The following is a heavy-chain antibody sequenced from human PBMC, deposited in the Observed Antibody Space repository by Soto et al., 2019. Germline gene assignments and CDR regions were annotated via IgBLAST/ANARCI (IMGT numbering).Heavy chain of an antibody. V-gene: IGHV4-59*01. D-gene: IGHD6-13*01. J-gene: IGHJ4*02. CDR2: IYYSGST. CDR3: ARVGSSWYFLDY. Sequence: SETLSLTCTVSGGSISSYYWSWIRQPPGKGLEWIGYIYYSGSTNYNPSLKSRVTISVDTSKNQFSLKLSSVTAADTAVYYCARVGSSWYFLDYWGQGTLVTVPQ. CDR1: GGSISSYY.